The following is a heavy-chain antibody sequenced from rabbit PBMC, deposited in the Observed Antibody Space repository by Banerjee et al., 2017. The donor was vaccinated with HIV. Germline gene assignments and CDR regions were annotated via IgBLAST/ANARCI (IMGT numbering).Heavy chain of an antibody. D-gene: IGHD4-1*01. CDR3: ARDLAGAIGWNFYL. V-gene: IGHV1S40*01. CDR2: INTATGKP. J-gene: IGHJ4*01. CDR1: GFSFSSGDW. Sequence: QALEESGGDLVKPGASLTLTCTASGFSFSSGDWICWVRQAPGKGLEWIACINTATGKPVYAAWAKGRFTISTTSSTTVTLQMTSLTAADTATYFCARDLAGAIGWNFYLWGPGTLVTVS.